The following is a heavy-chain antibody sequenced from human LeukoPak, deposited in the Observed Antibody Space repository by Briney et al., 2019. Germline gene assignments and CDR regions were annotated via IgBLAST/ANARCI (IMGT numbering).Heavy chain of an antibody. D-gene: IGHD6-19*01. CDR1: GFTFSRYW. CDR2: INSDGRST. Sequence: GGSLRLSCAASGFTFSRYWMHWVRQAPGKGLVWVSRINSDGRSTNYADSVKGRFTISRDNAKNTLYLQMNSLRVEDTAVYYCARAQWLADDAFDVWGQGTMVTVSS. V-gene: IGHV3-74*01. J-gene: IGHJ3*01. CDR3: ARAQWLADDAFDV.